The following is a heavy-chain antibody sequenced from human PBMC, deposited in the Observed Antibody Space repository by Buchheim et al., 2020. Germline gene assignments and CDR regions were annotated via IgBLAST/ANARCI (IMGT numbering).Heavy chain of an antibody. Sequence: QVQLQESGPGLVKPSGTQSLTCAVSGGSISSSNWWSWVRQPPGKGLEWIGEIYHSGSTNYNPSLKSRVTISVDTSKNPFSLKLCSVTAADTAVYYCARFGGWYIAAAGSGYYFDYWGQGTL. D-gene: IGHD6-13*01. CDR2: IYHSGST. CDR1: GGSISSSNW. J-gene: IGHJ4*02. CDR3: ARFGGWYIAAAGSGYYFDY. V-gene: IGHV4-4*02.